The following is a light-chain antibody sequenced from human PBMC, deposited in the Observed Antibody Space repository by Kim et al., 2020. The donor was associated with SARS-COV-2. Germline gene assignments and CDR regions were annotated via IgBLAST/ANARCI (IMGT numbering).Light chain of an antibody. Sequence: QAVVTQEPSLTVSPGGTVTLTCGTSTGAVTSGHYPYWFQQKPGQAPRTLIYDTSNKHSWKPARFSGSLLGGKAALTLSGAQPEDEAEYYCLLTYNGGRVFGGGTQLTVL. J-gene: IGLJ3*02. CDR1: TGAVTSGHY. V-gene: IGLV7-46*01. CDR2: DTS. CDR3: LLTYNGGRV.